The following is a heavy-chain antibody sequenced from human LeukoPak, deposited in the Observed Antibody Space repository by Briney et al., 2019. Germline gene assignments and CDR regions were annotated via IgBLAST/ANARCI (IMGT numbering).Heavy chain of an antibody. CDR3: ARSRQLAV. D-gene: IGHD5-24*01. CDR2: INQDASER. V-gene: IGHV3-7*05. J-gene: IGHJ4*02. CDR1: GFTSATSW. Sequence: GGSLRLSCTAYGFTSATSWMSWVRQAPGKGLEWVANINQDASERYYVDSVRGRFTISRDNAKKSLYLQMNSLRVEDTAVYYCARSRQLAVWGQGTLVTVSS.